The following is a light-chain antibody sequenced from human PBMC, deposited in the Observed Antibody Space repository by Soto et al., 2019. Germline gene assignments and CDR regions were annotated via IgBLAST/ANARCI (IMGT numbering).Light chain of an antibody. CDR1: SSDVGGYNF. CDR2: EVS. CDR3: SSYTSSTTLVV. Sequence: QSVLTQPASVSGSPGQSITISCAGTSSDVGGYNFVSWYQQHPGKAPKLMIFEVSNRPSGVSNRFSGSKSGNTASLTISGLQAEDEALYYCSSYTSSTTLVVFGGGTKLTVL. J-gene: IGLJ2*01. V-gene: IGLV2-14*01.